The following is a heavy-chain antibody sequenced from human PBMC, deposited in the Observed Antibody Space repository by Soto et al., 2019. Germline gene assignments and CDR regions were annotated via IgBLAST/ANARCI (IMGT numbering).Heavy chain of an antibody. CDR3: ARDRKLGGGFDWLSRGYYFDY. Sequence: PGGSLRLSCAASGFTFSSYAMSWVRQAPGKGLEWVAVIWYDGSNKYYADSVKGRFTISRDNSKNTLYLQMNSLRAEDTAVYYCARDRKLGGGFDWLSRGYYFDYWGQGTLVTVSS. CDR2: IWYDGSNK. CDR1: GFTFSSYA. D-gene: IGHD3-9*01. V-gene: IGHV3-33*08. J-gene: IGHJ4*02.